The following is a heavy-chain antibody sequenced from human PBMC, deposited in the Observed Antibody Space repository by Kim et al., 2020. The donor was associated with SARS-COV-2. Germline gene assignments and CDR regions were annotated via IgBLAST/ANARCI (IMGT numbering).Heavy chain of an antibody. CDR1: GGSISSYY. V-gene: IGHV4-59*01. J-gene: IGHJ4*02. Sequence: SETLSLTCTVSGGSISSYYWSWIRQLPGKGLEWIGYIYYSGSTNYNPSLKSRVTISVDTSKNQFSLKLSSVTAADTAVYYCARAGYSSALDWGQGTLVTVSS. CDR2: IYYSGST. D-gene: IGHD6-19*01. CDR3: ARAGYSSALD.